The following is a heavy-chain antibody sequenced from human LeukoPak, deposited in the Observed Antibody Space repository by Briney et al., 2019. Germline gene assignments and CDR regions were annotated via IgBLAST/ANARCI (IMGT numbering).Heavy chain of an antibody. Sequence: GGSLRLSCVASGFTFSSYGMHWFRQAPGKGLEWVAVISYDGSNKYYADSVKGRFTISRDNSKNTLYLQMNSLRAEDTAVYYCARDATGYSSSWLDYWGQGTLVTVSS. CDR1: GFTFSSYG. CDR2: ISYDGSNK. CDR3: ARDATGYSSSWLDY. D-gene: IGHD6-13*01. J-gene: IGHJ4*02. V-gene: IGHV3-30*03.